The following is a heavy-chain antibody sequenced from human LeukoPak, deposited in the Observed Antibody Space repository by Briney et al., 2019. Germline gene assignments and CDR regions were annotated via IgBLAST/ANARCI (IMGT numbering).Heavy chain of an antibody. CDR3: ARVTFFGAYFDY. CDR2: ISSSGSTI. J-gene: IGHJ4*02. Sequence: GGSLRLSCAASGFTFSDYYMSWIRQAPGKGLEWVSYISSSGSTIYYADSVKGRFTISRDNAKNSLYLQMNSLGAEDTAVYYCARVTFFGAYFDYWGQGTLVTVSS. V-gene: IGHV3-11*01. D-gene: IGHD3-16*01. CDR1: GFTFSDYY.